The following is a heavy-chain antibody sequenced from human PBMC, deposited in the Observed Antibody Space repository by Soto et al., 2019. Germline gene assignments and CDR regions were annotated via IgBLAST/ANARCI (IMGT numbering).Heavy chain of an antibody. CDR2: IKSKTDGGTT. Sequence: EVQLVESGGGLVKPGGSLRLSCAASGFTFSNAWMSWVRQAPGKGLEWVGRIKSKTDGGTTDYAAPVKGRFTISRDDSKNTLYLQMNSPKTEDTAVYYCTTDQQSGVYSSGWYVDYYYGMDVWGQGTTVTVSS. CDR1: GFTFSNAW. D-gene: IGHD6-19*01. CDR3: TTDQQSGVYSSGWYVDYYYGMDV. J-gene: IGHJ6*02. V-gene: IGHV3-15*01.